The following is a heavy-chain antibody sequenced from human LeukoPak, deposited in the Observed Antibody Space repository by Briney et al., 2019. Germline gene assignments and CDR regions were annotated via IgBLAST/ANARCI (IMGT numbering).Heavy chain of an antibody. J-gene: IGHJ4*02. V-gene: IGHV3-23*01. CDR1: GLTFSNYA. CDR2: ISGSGGVT. Sequence: GGSLRLSCAVTGLTFSNYAKSWVRQAPGKGPEWVSDISGSGGVTHYADSVRGRFSISRDNSKNTLYLQMSSLRAEDTAVYYCAKGPLTEVAGTTWDYWGQGTLVTVSS. CDR3: AKGPLTEVAGTTWDY. D-gene: IGHD6-19*01.